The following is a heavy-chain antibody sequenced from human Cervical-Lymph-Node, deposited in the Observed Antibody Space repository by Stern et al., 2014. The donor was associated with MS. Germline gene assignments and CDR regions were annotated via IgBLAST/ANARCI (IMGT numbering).Heavy chain of an antibody. V-gene: IGHV1-46*03. J-gene: IGHJ4*02. CDR2: IHPSGAGT. Sequence: QVQLVQSGAEVKKPGASVKVSCEAPGYTFATYYIHWVRQAPGQGLEWMGMIHPSGAGTTYAQRFQDRVTMTGDTSTTTVYMELSSLRSEDTAVYYCTRSPGIAVAAPFYFFDYWGQGTLVTGSS. CDR1: GYTFATYY. CDR3: TRSPGIAVAAPFYFFDY. D-gene: IGHD6-19*01.